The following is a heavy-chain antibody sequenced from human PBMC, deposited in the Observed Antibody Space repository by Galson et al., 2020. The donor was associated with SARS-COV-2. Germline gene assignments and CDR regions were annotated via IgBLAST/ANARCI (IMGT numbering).Heavy chain of an antibody. CDR2: IDWHDDK. J-gene: IGHJ5*02. D-gene: IGHD3-9*01. Sequence: ESGPTLVKPTQTRTLTCTFSGFSLSTSGLCVTWIRQPPGKALERHARIDWHDDKYHSTSLKTRPTIPKDTSKNQVVLTMTNMVPVDTATDYGALDGWAEAWEGSDWFDPWGQGTLCTVAS. V-gene: IGHV2-70*11. CDR3: ALDGWAEAWEGSDWFDP. CDR1: GFSLSTSGLC.